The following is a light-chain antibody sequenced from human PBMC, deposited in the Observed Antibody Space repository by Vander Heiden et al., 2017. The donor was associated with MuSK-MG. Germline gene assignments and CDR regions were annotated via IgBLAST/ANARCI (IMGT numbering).Light chain of an antibody. CDR2: GVN. CDR3: CSFASHYTGV. Sequence: QSALTQPRSVSGSPGQSVTFSCTGTSSDVGGYDIVSWYQQHPDKAPKRIRYGVNKRPSGVPDRVSGSKSGNTASLTISGLQTDDDADYDCCSFASHYTGVFGGGTKLTVL. CDR1: SSDVGGYDI. J-gene: IGLJ3*02. V-gene: IGLV2-11*01.